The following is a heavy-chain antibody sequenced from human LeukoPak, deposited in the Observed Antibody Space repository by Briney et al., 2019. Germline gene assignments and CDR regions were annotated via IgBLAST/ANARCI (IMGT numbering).Heavy chain of an antibody. CDR3: ARMGYYYDSSGYFFWGAFDI. Sequence: GGSLRLSCAASGFTVSSNYMSWVRQAPGKGLEWVSVIYSGGSTYYADSVKGRFTISRDNSKNTLYLQMNSLRAEDTAVYYCARMGYYYDSSGYFFWGAFDIWGQRTMVTVSS. D-gene: IGHD3-22*01. CDR2: IYSGGST. CDR1: GFTVSSNY. J-gene: IGHJ3*02. V-gene: IGHV3-66*01.